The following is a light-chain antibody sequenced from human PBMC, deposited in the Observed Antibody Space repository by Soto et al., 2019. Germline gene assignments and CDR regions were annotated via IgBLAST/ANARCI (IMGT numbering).Light chain of an antibody. V-gene: IGKV3-15*01. CDR3: QQYDKSLPPVT. CDR2: GAS. J-gene: IGKJ4*01. CDR1: RNVGTN. Sequence: DIILTQSPATLSVSPGERATLSCRASRNVGTNLAWYPHNLGQGPRLLIYGASTRATGVPARFSGSGSGTDLTLTISYLKSEDWGVYYWQQYDKSLPPVTFGGGTKVEI.